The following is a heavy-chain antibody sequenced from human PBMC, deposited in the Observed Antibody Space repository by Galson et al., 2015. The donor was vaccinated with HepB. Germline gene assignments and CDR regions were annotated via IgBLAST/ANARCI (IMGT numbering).Heavy chain of an antibody. CDR3: ASQNLGYCSSTSCYSVFDY. CDR1: GFTFSSYS. V-gene: IGHV3-48*02. CDR2: ISSSSSTI. D-gene: IGHD2-2*01. Sequence: SLRLSCAASGFTFSSYSMNWVRQAPGKGLEWVSYISSSSSTIYYADSVKGRFTISRDNAKNSLYLQMNSLRDEDTAVYYCASQNLGYCSSTSCYSVFDYWGQGTLVTVSS. J-gene: IGHJ4*02.